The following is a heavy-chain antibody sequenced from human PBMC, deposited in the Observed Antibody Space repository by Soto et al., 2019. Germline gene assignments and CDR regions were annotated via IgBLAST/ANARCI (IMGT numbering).Heavy chain of an antibody. CDR1: GDSISNSRFY. CDR3: ARVPDR. Sequence: SETLSLTCSVSGDSISNSRFYWAWIRQPPGEGLEWIGNIYHSGNAYYNPSLKSRVTISVDRSKNQFSLKLSSVTAADTAVYYCARVPDRWGQGTLVTVSS. D-gene: IGHD2-2*01. J-gene: IGHJ5*02. V-gene: IGHV4-39*07. CDR2: IYHSGNA.